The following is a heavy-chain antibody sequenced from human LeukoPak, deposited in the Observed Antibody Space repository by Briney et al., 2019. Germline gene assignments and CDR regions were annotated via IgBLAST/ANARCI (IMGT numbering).Heavy chain of an antibody. CDR2: ISGSGGST. CDR3: ARDRGATSAFDI. J-gene: IGHJ3*02. V-gene: IGHV3-23*01. CDR1: GFTFSSYA. D-gene: IGHD1-26*01. Sequence: AGGSLRLSCAASGFTFSSYAMSWVRQAPGKGLEWVSAISGSGGSTYYADSVKGRFTISRDNSKNTLYLQMNSLRAEDTAMYYCARDRGATSAFDIWGQGTMVTVSS.